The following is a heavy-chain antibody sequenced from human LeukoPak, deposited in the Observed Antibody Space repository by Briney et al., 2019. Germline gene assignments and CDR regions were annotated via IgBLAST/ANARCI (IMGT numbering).Heavy chain of an antibody. CDR3: ARRYFDY. CDR1: GFTFKNAW. CDR2: IKQDGSEK. J-gene: IGHJ4*02. Sequence: PGGSLRLSCAASGFTFKNAWMNWVRQAPGKGLEWVANIKQDGSEKYYADSVRGRFIISRDNAKNALYLQMSSLRAEDTAIYYCARRYFDYWGQGTLVTVSS. V-gene: IGHV3-7*03.